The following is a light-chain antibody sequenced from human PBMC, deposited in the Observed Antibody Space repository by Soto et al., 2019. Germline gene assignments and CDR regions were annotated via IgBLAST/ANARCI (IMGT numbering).Light chain of an antibody. J-gene: IGLJ3*02. V-gene: IGLV2-14*03. CDR2: DVS. Sequence: QSALTQPASVSGSPGQSITISCTGTSSDVGGYDYVSWYQHHPGKAPKFLIYDVSSGPSGVSNRFSGSKSGNTASLTISGLQAEDEADYYCSSHTTSNTRVFGGGTKLT. CDR3: SSHTTSNTRV. CDR1: SSDVGGYDY.